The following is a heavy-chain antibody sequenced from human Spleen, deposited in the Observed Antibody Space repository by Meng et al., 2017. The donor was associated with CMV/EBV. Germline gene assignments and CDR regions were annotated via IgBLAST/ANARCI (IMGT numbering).Heavy chain of an antibody. J-gene: IGHJ4*02. D-gene: IGHD3-22*01. CDR2: INHSGST. V-gene: IGHV4-34*01. CDR3: ARIAYYDSSGNPLDY. Sequence: VNGGDFSGYYWRWSRQPPGKGLEWIGEINHSGSTNYNTSLKSRVTISVDTSKNQFSLKLSSVTAADTAVYYCARIAYYDSSGNPLDYWGQGTLVTVSS. CDR1: GGDFSGYY.